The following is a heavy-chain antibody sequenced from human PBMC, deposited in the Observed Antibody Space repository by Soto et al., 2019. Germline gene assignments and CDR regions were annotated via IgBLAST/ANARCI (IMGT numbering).Heavy chain of an antibody. Sequence: GGALRLSCAASGFTFTNYGIHWVRQAPGKGLEWVTVISYDGSNKYYADSVKGRFTISRDNSKNTLYLQMNSLRPEDTAVYYCAKDLGSGSYLFDAFDVWGQGTMVTVSS. V-gene: IGHV3-30*18. CDR1: GFTFTNYG. CDR2: ISYDGSNK. D-gene: IGHD1-26*01. CDR3: AKDLGSGSYLFDAFDV. J-gene: IGHJ3*01.